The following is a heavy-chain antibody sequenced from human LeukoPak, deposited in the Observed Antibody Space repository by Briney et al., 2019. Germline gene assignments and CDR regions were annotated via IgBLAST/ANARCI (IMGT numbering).Heavy chain of an antibody. Sequence: GGSLRLSCAASGFTFSSYGMHWVRQAPGKGLEWVAVIWYDGSNKYYADSVKGRFTISRDNSKNTLYLQMNSLRAEDTAVYYCARGGTGPNGVDYWGQGTLVTVSS. V-gene: IGHV3-33*01. CDR3: ARGGTGPNGVDY. J-gene: IGHJ4*02. CDR2: IWYDGSNK. D-gene: IGHD3-16*01. CDR1: GFTFSSYG.